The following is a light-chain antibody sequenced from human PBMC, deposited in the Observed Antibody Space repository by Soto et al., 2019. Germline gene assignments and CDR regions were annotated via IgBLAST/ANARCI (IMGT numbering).Light chain of an antibody. CDR3: QQYGSSPTT. CDR2: GAS. J-gene: IGKJ1*01. CDR1: QSVRSNY. Sequence: EIVLTQSPGTLSLSPGERATLSCRASQSVRSNYVAWYQQKPGQAPMLLIYGASSTDTGIPDRFSGSGSGTDFTLTISRLEPADFAVFYCQQYGSSPTTFGQGTKVEVK. V-gene: IGKV3-20*01.